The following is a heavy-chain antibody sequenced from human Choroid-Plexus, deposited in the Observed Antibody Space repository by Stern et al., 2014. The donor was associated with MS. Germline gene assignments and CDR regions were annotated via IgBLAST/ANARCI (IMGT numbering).Heavy chain of an antibody. CDR2: ISYDGSK. CDR3: AKDRQYLTFFFDF. D-gene: IGHD2/OR15-2a*01. V-gene: IGHV3-30*18. J-gene: IGHJ4*02. CDR1: GFSFSSFG. Sequence: MQLVESGGGVVQPGRPLRLSCAASGFSFSSFGMHWVRQAPGKGLEWVALISYDGSKDYADSVKGRFAISRDNSKNTLYLQMNSLRAEDTAVCCAKDRQYLTFFFDFWGQGSLVTVSS.